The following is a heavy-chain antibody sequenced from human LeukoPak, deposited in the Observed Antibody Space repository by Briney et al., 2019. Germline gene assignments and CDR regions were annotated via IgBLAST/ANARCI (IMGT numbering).Heavy chain of an antibody. CDR2: ISADGSST. J-gene: IGHJ4*02. CDR3: GRDGQGSTPLDY. Sequence: GGSLRLSCAASGFTFNSHWMHWVRQAPGRGLVWVSGISADGSSTRYADSVNGRFTISRDNDKNTLYLQMNSLRAEDTAEYYCGRDGQGSTPLDYWGQGTLVTVSS. V-gene: IGHV3-74*01. CDR1: GFTFNSHW. D-gene: IGHD1-26*01.